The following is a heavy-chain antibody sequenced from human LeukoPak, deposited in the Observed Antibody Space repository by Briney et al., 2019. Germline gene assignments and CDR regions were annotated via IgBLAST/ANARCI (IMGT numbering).Heavy chain of an antibody. Sequence: SETLSLTCTVSGASINNNFWTWIRQPPGKGLEWIGYIYSSGSANYNPSLKSRVTISVDTSKHQFSLKLSAVTAADTAVYYCARGPHKFDYWGQGSLVTVSS. J-gene: IGHJ4*02. CDR1: GASINNNF. CDR3: ARGPHKFDY. V-gene: IGHV4-59*01. CDR2: IYSSGSA.